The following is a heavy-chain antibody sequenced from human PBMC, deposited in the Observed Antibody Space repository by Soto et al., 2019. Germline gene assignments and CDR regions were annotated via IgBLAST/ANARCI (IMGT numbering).Heavy chain of an antibody. CDR3: ARWSYLDY. J-gene: IGHJ4*02. Sequence: GGSLRLSCAASGFSFGSYALSWVRQAPGKGLEWVSTISGSDGKTFYADSVKGRFPISRDTSQSTLYLQMNSLRADDTAMYYCARWSYLDYWGQGTRVTVSS. CDR1: GFSFGSYA. CDR2: ISGSDGKT. V-gene: IGHV3-23*01. D-gene: IGHD3-3*01.